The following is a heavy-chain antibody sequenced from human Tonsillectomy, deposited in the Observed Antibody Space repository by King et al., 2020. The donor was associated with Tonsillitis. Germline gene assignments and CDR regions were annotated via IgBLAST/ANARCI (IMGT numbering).Heavy chain of an antibody. CDR2: IYYSGNT. V-gene: IGHV4-59*08. J-gene: IGHJ4*02. CDR1: GGSISSNY. CDR3: ASWGRNDILPGYSYYFDQ. D-gene: IGHD3-9*01. Sequence: VQLQESGPGLVKPSETLSLTCSVSGGSISSNYWSWIRQPPGKGLEWIGYIYYSGNTNYNPSLKSRVTITVDTPKNKFSLKLSSVTAADTAVYYCASWGRNDILPGYSYYFDQWGQGTPVTVSS.